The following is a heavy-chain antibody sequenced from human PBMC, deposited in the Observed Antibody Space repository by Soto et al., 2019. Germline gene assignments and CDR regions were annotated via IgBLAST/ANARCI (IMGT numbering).Heavy chain of an antibody. D-gene: IGHD3-22*01. CDR2: ISASGGST. CDR1: EVTCSSYS. V-gene: IGHV3-23*01. CDR3: AKALFAYYYNSSGYPPYDY. Sequence: SLRLSCGAAEVTCSSYSVSWVSQTPGKGLEWVSTISASGGSTYYADSVKGRFTISRDNSKNTLYLQMNSLRAEDTAVYYCAKALFAYYYNSSGYPPYDYWGQGTLVTVSS. J-gene: IGHJ4*02.